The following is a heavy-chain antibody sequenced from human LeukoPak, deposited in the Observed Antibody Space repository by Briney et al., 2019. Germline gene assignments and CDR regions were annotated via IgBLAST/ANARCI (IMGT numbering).Heavy chain of an antibody. J-gene: IGHJ4*02. CDR3: TTEGIVGATTGY. Sequence: GGSLRLXCAASGFTCSNAWMSWVRQAPGKGLEWVGRIKSKTDGVTTDYAAPVKGRFTISRDDSKNTLYLQMNSLKTEDTAVYYCTTEGIVGATTGYWGQGTLVTVSS. CDR2: IKSKTDGVTT. CDR1: GFTCSNAW. V-gene: IGHV3-15*01. D-gene: IGHD1-26*01.